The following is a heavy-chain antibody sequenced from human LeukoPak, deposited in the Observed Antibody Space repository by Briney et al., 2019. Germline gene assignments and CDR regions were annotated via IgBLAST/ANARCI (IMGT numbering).Heavy chain of an antibody. V-gene: IGHV3-15*01. CDR2: IKSKTDGGTT. J-gene: IGHJ4*02. Sequence: GGSLRLSCAASGFTLSTYTMNWVGQAPGKGLEWVGRIKSKTDGGTTDYAAPVKGRFTISRDDSKNTLYLQMNSLKTEDTAAYYCTTRAIAAAGITDYWGQGTLVTVSS. CDR3: TTRAIAAAGITDY. D-gene: IGHD6-13*01. CDR1: GFTLSTYT.